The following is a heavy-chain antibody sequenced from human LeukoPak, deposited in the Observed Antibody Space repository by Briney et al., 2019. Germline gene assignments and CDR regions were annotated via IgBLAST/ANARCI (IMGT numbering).Heavy chain of an antibody. V-gene: IGHV4-4*02. CDR3: ARIPFFYYAMDV. CDR1: GGSVSSSNW. Sequence: PSETLSLTCTVSGGSVSSSNWWSWVRQPPGKGLEWIGGIYHSGSTNYNPSLKSRVIISVDKSKNQFSLNLSSVTAADTAVYYCARIPFFYYAMDVWGQGTTVTVSS. D-gene: IGHD2-2*02. J-gene: IGHJ6*02. CDR2: IYHSGST.